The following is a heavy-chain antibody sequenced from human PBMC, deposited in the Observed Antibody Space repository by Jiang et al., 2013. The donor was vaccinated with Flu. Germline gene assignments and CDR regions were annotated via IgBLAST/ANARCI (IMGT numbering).Heavy chain of an antibody. V-gene: IGHV7-4-1*02. J-gene: IGHJ4*02. Sequence: TYVQGFTGRFVFSLDTSVSTAYLQISSLKAEDTAVYYCARILKNGSNKRFLDYWGQGTLVTVSS. D-gene: IGHD6-13*01. CDR3: ARILKNGSNKRFLDY.